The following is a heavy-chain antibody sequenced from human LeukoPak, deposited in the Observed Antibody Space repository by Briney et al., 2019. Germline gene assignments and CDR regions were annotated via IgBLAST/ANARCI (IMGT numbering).Heavy chain of an antibody. CDR2: ISAYNGNT. CDR1: GYTFTSYG. J-gene: IGHJ4*02. Sequence: ASVKVSCKASGYTFTSYGISWVRQAPGQGLEWMGWISAYNGNTNYAQKLQGRVTMTTDTSTGTAYMELRSLRSDDTAVYYCARDRWAPGGRSGSIDYWGQGTLVTVSS. CDR3: ARDRWAPGGRSGSIDY. D-gene: IGHD3-3*01. V-gene: IGHV1-18*01.